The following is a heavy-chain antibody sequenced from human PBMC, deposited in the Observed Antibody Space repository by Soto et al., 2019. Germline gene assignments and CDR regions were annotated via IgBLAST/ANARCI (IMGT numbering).Heavy chain of an antibody. D-gene: IGHD1-26*01. V-gene: IGHV3-30*18. J-gene: IGHJ1*01. CDR2: ISNDGNNE. Sequence: VQLVESGGGVFQPGRSLRLACAASGFTLSNYLMNWVRQAPGKGLEWVALISNDGNNEYYADSVKGRFTISRDNSRNTLYLNMDSLRPEDAAVFYCAKGGATLTSAEYFQYWGQGTLVTVSS. CDR1: GFTLSNYL. CDR3: AKGGATLTSAEYFQY.